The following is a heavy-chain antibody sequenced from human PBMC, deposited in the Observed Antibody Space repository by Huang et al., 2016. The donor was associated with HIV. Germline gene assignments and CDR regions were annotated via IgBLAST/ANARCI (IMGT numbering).Heavy chain of an antibody. Sequence: DVQLVESGGGLVKPGGTLRLSWAASDFTFSGYNMNWVRQVPGKGLEWVECVSCRGSNIEYADLVKCRCTISSDNDKNSVFLQMNGLGAEDTAFYYCARAVQSTLRGFDVWGRGTLVTVSS. J-gene: IGHJ3*01. CDR3: ARAVQSTLRGFDV. CDR2: VSCRGSNI. CDR1: DFTFSGYN. V-gene: IGHV3-21*02. D-gene: IGHD2-2*01.